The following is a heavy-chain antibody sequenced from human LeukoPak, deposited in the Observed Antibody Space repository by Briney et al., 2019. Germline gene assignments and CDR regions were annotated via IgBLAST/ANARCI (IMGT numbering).Heavy chain of an antibody. CDR2: ISAYNGNT. D-gene: IGHD3-16*01. V-gene: IGHV1-18*01. CDR1: GYTFTSYG. CDR3: ARAGDYDYVWGTAPTDY. J-gene: IGHJ4*02. Sequence: ASVKVSCKASGYTFTSYGISWVRQAPGQGLEWMGWISAYNGNTNYAQKLQGRVTMTTDTSTGTAYMELRSLRSDDTAVYYCARAGDYDYVWGTAPTDYWGQGTLVTVSS.